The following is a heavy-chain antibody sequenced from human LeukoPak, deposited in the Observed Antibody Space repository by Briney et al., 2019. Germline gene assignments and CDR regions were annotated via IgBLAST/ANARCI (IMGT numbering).Heavy chain of an antibody. J-gene: IGHJ4*02. V-gene: IGHV4-31*03. D-gene: IGHD1-26*01. Sequence: SETLSLTCTVSGGSISSGGYYWSWIRQHPGKGLEWIGYIYYSGSTHYNPSLKSRVTISVDTSKNQFSLKLSSVTAADTAVYYCARAGWESHLDYWGQGTLVTVSS. CDR1: GGSISSGGYY. CDR2: IYYSGST. CDR3: ARAGWESHLDY.